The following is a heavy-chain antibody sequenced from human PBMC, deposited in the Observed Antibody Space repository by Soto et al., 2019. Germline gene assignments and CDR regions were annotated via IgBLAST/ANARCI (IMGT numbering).Heavy chain of an antibody. V-gene: IGHV3-21*01. J-gene: IGHJ6*02. CDR3: ARDRRGPKDYYYGMDV. Sequence: PGGSLRLSCAASGFTFSSYSMNWVRQAPGKGLEWVSSISSSSSYIYYADSVKGRFTISRDNAKNSLYLQMNSLRAEDTVVYYCARDRRGPKDYYYGMDVWGQGTTVTVSS. CDR2: ISSSSSYI. CDR1: GFTFSSYS. D-gene: IGHD3-10*01.